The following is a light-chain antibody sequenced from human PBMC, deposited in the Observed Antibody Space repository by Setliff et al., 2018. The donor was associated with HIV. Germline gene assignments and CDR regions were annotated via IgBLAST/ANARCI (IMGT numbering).Light chain of an antibody. CDR1: SSNIGRNT. V-gene: IGLV1-44*01. J-gene: IGLJ1*01. CDR2: SNN. Sequence: QSVLTQPPSASGTPGQRVTISCSGSSSNIGRNTVNWYQQLPGTAPKLLIYSNNQRPSGVPDRFSGSKSGTSASLAISGLQSEDEADYYCAAWDDSLNGLYVFGTGTKV. CDR3: AAWDDSLNGLYV.